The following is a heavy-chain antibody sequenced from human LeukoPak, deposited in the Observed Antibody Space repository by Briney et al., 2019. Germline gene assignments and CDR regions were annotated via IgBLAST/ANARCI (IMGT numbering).Heavy chain of an antibody. CDR2: IYWDDVK. J-gene: IGHJ3*02. CDR3: AHRRAWLQLRGDRNAFDI. V-gene: IGHV2-5*02. D-gene: IGHD5-24*01. Sequence: SGPTLVKPTQTLTLTCTFSGFSLSTSGVGVGWIRQPPGKALEWLALIYWDDVKRYSPSLKSRLTITKDTSKNQVVLTMTNMDPVDTATYYCAHRRAWLQLRGDRNAFDIWGQGTVVTVSS. CDR1: GFSLSTSGVG.